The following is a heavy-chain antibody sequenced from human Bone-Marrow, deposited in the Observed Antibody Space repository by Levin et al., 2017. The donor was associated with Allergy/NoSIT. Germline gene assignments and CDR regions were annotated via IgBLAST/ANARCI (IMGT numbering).Heavy chain of an antibody. D-gene: IGHD1-1*01. CDR2: ISYDGMNK. CDR1: GFDFSGYG. CDR3: ISGTTTYYFDY. V-gene: IGHV3-30*03. J-gene: IGHJ4*02. Sequence: GGSLRLSCTASGFDFSGYGFYWVRQSPGKGLQWVAFISYDGMNKYFEDSVRGRFTISRDDSKNTLYLQMNNLRDEDTAVYYCISGTTTYYFDYWGQGTLVTVSS.